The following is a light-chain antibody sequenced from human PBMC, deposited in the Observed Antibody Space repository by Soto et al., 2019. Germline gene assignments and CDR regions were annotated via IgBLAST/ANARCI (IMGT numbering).Light chain of an antibody. Sequence: QSALTQPPSASGTPGQRVTISCSGSSSNIGSNTVNWYQQLPGTAPKLLIYSNNQRPSGVPARFSGSKSGTSASLAISGLQSEDEADYYCAAWDDSLNGAVFGGVTQLTVL. J-gene: IGLJ7*01. CDR1: SSNIGSNT. CDR2: SNN. V-gene: IGLV1-44*01. CDR3: AAWDDSLNGAV.